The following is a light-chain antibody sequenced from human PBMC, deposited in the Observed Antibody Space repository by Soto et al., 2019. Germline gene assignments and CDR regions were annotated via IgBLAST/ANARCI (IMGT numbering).Light chain of an antibody. CDR1: QAIRND. CDR2: DAS. CDR3: QQYNNWPPAWT. J-gene: IGKJ1*01. V-gene: IGKV1-17*01. Sequence: DIQMTQSPSSLSASVGDRVTITCRASQAIRNDLAWYQQKPGKAPERLIYDASSLESGVPSRFSGSGSGTEFTLTISSLQSEDFAVYYCQQYNNWPPAWTFGQGTKGDIK.